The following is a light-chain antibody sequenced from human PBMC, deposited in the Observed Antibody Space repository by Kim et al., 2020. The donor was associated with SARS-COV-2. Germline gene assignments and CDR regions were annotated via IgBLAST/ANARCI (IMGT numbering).Light chain of an antibody. Sequence: GTVTPPLGLRTGTVPSCQSPYWFQQKPGQAPRTLIYDTSIKYSWTPARFSGSLLGGKAALTLSGAQPEDEADYYCLVMYTGGVIFGGGTQLTVL. CDR1: TGTVPSCQS. CDR3: LVMYTGGVI. CDR2: DTS. J-gene: IGLJ2*01. V-gene: IGLV7-46*01.